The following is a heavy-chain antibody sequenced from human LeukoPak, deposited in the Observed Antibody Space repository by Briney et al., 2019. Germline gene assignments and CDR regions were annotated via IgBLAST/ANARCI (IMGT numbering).Heavy chain of an antibody. CDR1: GFTFSSHA. D-gene: IGHD1-26*01. Sequence: GGSLRLSCAASGFTFSSHAMSWVRQAPGKGLEWVSAISGSGGSTYYADSGKGRFTISRDNSKNTLYLQMNSLRAEDTAVYYCAKGVGWELTVGLGYYFDYWGQGTLVTVSS. CDR2: ISGSGGST. J-gene: IGHJ4*02. CDR3: AKGVGWELTVGLGYYFDY. V-gene: IGHV3-23*01.